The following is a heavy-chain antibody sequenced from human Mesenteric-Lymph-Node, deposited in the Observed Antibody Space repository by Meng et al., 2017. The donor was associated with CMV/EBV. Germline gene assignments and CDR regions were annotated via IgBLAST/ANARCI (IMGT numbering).Heavy chain of an antibody. CDR1: GYTFTGYY. V-gene: IGHV1-2*02. Sequence: ASVKVSCKASGYTFTGYYMHWARQAPGQGLEWMGWINPNSGGTNYAQKFQGRVTMTRDTSISTAYMELSRLTCDDTAVYYCARVGSGTTWDYNYYYGMDVWGQGTTVTVSS. J-gene: IGHJ6*02. CDR3: ARVGSGTTWDYNYYYGMDV. CDR2: INPNSGGT. D-gene: IGHD1-1*01.